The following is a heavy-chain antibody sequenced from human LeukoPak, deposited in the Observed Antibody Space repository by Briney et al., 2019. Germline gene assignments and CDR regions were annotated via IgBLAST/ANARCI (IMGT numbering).Heavy chain of an antibody. D-gene: IGHD3-10*01. CDR1: GYTFTGYY. J-gene: IGHJ6*03. Sequence: ASVKVSCKASGYTFTGYYMHWVRQAPGQGLEWMGWINPNSGGTNYAQKFQGRVTMTRDTSISTAYMELSRLRPDDTAVYYCARPYYYGSGNYYYYMDVWGQGTLVTVSS. CDR2: INPNSGGT. V-gene: IGHV1-2*02. CDR3: ARPYYYGSGNYYYYMDV.